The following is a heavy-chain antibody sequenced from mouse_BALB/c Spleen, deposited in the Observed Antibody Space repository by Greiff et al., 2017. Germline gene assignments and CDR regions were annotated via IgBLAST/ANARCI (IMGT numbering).Heavy chain of an antibody. V-gene: IGHV5-6-3*01. Sequence: VKLVESGGGLVQPGGSLKLSCAASGFTFSSYGMSWVRQTPDKRLELVATINSNGGSTYYPDSVKGRFTISRDNAKNTLYLQMSSLKSEDTAMYYCARSYAMDYWGQGTSVTVSS. CDR2: INSNGGST. J-gene: IGHJ4*01. CDR3: ARSYAMDY. CDR1: GFTFSSYG.